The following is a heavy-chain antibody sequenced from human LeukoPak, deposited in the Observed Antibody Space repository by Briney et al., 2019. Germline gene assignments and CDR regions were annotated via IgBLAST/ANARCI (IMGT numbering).Heavy chain of an antibody. Sequence: KTSETLSLTCTVSGGSISGYYWSWIRQPPGKGLEWIGYMYYSGSTKYNPSLKSRVTISVDTSKNQFSLKLSSVTAADTAVYYCARGYSGYDPTYFDYWGQGTLVTVSS. CDR3: ARGYSGYDPTYFDY. CDR1: GGSISGYY. J-gene: IGHJ4*02. CDR2: MYYSGST. V-gene: IGHV4-59*01. D-gene: IGHD5-12*01.